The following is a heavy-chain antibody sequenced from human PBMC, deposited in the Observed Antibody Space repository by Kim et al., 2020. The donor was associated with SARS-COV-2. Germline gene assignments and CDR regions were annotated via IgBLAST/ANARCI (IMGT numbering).Heavy chain of an antibody. Sequence: ASVKVSCKTSGYNFVSYAIHWVRQASGQRPEWMGWINTGNGQTKYSGNFQGRVSITRDISASTVYMDLSSLTSEDMAVYYCARRASVFGVVGHFDSWGQG. CDR1: GYNFVSYA. CDR3: ARRASVFGVVGHFDS. V-gene: IGHV1-3*04. J-gene: IGHJ5*01. D-gene: IGHD3-3*01. CDR2: INTGNGQT.